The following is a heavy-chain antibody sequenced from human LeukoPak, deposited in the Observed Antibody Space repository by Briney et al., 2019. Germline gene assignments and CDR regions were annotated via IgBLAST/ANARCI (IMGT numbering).Heavy chain of an antibody. Sequence: GGSLRLSCAASGFSFSSFAMTWVRQAPGKGLEWVSSITGGHYPTYNTDSVKGRFTISRDNSKNTLYLQMNSLRAEDTAVYSCVRDGDTSGYTNWGQGTLVTVSS. CDR2: ITGGHYPT. V-gene: IGHV3-23*01. CDR1: GFSFSSFA. D-gene: IGHD3-22*01. CDR3: VRDGDTSGYTN. J-gene: IGHJ4*02.